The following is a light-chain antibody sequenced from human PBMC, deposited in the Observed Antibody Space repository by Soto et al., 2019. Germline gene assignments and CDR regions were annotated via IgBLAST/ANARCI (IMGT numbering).Light chain of an antibody. CDR3: QEYSKWPSRT. J-gene: IGKJ1*01. CDR1: QSVRVN. CDR2: GAS. Sequence: VMTQSPATLPVPPGEGATHYCSASQSVRVNVSWYQQKNGQAPRLLVYGASTRASGIPDRFSGSGSGTEFTLTISSLQSEDFAVYYCQEYSKWPSRTFGPGTKVDI. V-gene: IGKV3-15*01.